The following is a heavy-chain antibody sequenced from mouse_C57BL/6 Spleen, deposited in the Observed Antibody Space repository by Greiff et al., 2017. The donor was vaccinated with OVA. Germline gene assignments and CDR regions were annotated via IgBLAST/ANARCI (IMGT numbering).Heavy chain of an antibody. D-gene: IGHD1-1*01. Sequence: VQLQQSGAELVRPGTSVKVSCKASGYAFTNYLIEWVKQRPGQGLEWIGVINPGSGGTNYNEKFKGKATLTADKSSSTAYMQLSSLTSEDSAVYFCARAGKSSAYWYFDVWGTGTTVTVSS. CDR2: INPGSGGT. CDR3: ARAGKSSAYWYFDV. V-gene: IGHV1-54*01. CDR1: GYAFTNYL. J-gene: IGHJ1*03.